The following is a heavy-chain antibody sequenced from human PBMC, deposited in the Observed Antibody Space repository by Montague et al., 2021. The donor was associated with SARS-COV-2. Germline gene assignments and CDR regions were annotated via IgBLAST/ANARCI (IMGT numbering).Heavy chain of an antibody. CDR2: IYYSGST. Sequence: SETLSLTCGVYGRSFGDDHWSWIRQSPGKGLEWIGYIYYSGSTKYNPFLESRVTVSVDRSKNQVSLKLSSVTPADTAVYYCARLLRSCSNGVCRTYYYYAMDVWGQGTTVTVSS. CDR1: GRSFGDDH. D-gene: IGHD2-8*01. V-gene: IGHV4-59*01. J-gene: IGHJ6*02. CDR3: ARLLRSCSNGVCRTYYYYAMDV.